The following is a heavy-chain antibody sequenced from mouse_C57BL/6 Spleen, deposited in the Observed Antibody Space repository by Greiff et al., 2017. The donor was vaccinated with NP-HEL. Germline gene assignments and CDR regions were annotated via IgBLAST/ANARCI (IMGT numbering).Heavy chain of an antibody. CDR1: GFSLTSYA. CDR3: ARNREGAMDY. J-gene: IGHJ4*01. D-gene: IGHD3-1*01. CDR2: IWTGGGP. V-gene: IGHV2-9-1*01. Sequence: VKLMESGPGLVAPSQSLSITCTVSGFSLTSYAISWVRQPPGKGLEWLGVIWTGGGPNYNSALKSRLRISKDNSKSQVFLKMNSLQTDDTARYYCARNREGAMDYWGQGTSVTVSS.